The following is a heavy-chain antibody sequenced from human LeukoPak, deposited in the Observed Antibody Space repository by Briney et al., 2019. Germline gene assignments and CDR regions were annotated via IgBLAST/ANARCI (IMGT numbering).Heavy chain of an antibody. V-gene: IGHV1-69*06. D-gene: IGHD3-22*01. CDR3: ARPQKHYYDSSGYFDY. CDR1: GGTFSSYA. CDR2: IIPIFGTP. Sequence: ASVKVSCKASGGTFSSYAISWVRQAPGQGLEWMGGIIPIFGTPNNAQKFQGRVTITADKFTSTAYMELSSLRSEDTAVYYCARPQKHYYDSSGYFDYWGQGTLVTVSS. J-gene: IGHJ4*02.